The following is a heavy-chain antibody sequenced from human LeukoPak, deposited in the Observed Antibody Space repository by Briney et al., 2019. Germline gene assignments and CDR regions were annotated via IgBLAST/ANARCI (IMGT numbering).Heavy chain of an antibody. Sequence: GASVKVSCKASGYTFTYSFIHWVRQAPGQGPEWMGRMNANSGVTMYAQTLQDRVTMTRDTSISTAYMELSRLTSDDTALYYCARDLASTSNWEFDYWGQGTLVTVSS. CDR3: ARDLASTSNWEFDY. D-gene: IGHD7-27*01. J-gene: IGHJ4*02. CDR1: GYTFTYSF. CDR2: MNANSGVT. V-gene: IGHV1-2*06.